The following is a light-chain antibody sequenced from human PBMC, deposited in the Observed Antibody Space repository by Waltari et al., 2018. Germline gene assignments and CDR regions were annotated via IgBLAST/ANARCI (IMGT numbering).Light chain of an antibody. CDR3: SSYTTTSTLV. J-gene: IGLJ1*01. CDR2: DVT. Sequence: QSALPQPASVSGSPGQSITISCTGTSSDVGGYNSVSWYQQHPDKAPKLVIYDVTNRPPAVSNRCSGSKSGKTTSLSISGLQTEDEADDYCSSYTTTSTLVFGTGTKVTVL. V-gene: IGLV2-14*01. CDR1: SSDVGGYNS.